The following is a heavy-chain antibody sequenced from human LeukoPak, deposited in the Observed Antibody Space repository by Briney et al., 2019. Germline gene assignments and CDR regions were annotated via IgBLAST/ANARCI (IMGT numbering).Heavy chain of an antibody. Sequence: PGGSLRLSCAASGFTFSSYTMSWVRQAPGKGLEWVSAISHTSEYTHHADSVKGRFTISRDNSKNTLYLQMNSLRAEDTAMYYCAKGSSAGRPYYFDYWGQGTLVTVSS. J-gene: IGHJ4*02. V-gene: IGHV3-23*01. CDR2: ISHTSEYT. CDR1: GFTFSSYT. CDR3: AKGSSAGRPYYFDY. D-gene: IGHD3-10*01.